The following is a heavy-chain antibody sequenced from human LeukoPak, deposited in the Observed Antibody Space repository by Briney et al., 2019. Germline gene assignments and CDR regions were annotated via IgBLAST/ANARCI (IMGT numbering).Heavy chain of an antibody. Sequence: SETLSLTCTVSGGSISSSSYYWGWIRQPPGKGLEWIGSIYYSGSTYYNPSLKSRVTISVDTSKNQFSLKLSSVTAADTAVYYCARHLRSSWSFDCWGQGTLVTVSS. J-gene: IGHJ4*02. D-gene: IGHD6-13*01. CDR2: IYYSGST. V-gene: IGHV4-39*01. CDR3: ARHLRSSWSFDC. CDR1: GGSISSSSYY.